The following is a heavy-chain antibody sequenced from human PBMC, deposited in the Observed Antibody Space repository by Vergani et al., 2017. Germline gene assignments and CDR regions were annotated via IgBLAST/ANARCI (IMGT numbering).Heavy chain of an antibody. CDR1: GGSISSYY. V-gene: IGHV4-59*01. D-gene: IGHD2/OR15-2a*01. CDR3: ARGSNFYGSLSYLDY. J-gene: IGHJ4*02. Sequence: QVQLQESGPGLVKPSETLSLTCTVSGGSISSYYWSWIRQPPGKGLEWIGYIYYSGSTNYNPSLKSRVTISVDTTKNQFSLKLSSVTAADRDVYYCARGSNFYGSLSYLDYWGQGTLVTVSS. CDR2: IYYSGST.